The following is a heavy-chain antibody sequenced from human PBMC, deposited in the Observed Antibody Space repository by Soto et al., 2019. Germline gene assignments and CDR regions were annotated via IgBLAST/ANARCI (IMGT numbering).Heavy chain of an antibody. Sequence: SETLSLTCAVAGGSISSGYHSWNWIRQPPGGGLEWIGYIYPSGHTYYNPSLKSRVSISGDGSRNQFALKLDSVAAADTAVYYCARGGLDCGINSDFFDYWGRETLVT. V-gene: IGHV4-30-2*01. CDR2: IYPSGHT. CDR3: ARGGLDCGINSDFFDY. D-gene: IGHD2-21*02. CDR1: GGSISSGYHS. J-gene: IGHJ4*02.